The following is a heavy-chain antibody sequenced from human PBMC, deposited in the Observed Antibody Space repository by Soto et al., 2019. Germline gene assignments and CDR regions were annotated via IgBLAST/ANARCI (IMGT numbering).Heavy chain of an antibody. CDR1: GGSVATGGTY. CDR2: IYYTGAA. Sequence: TLSLTCSVSGGSVATGGTYWSWARLLPGKGLQWVGYIYYTGAAYYNPALQSRVTISLDTSENQFSLKLTSVTAADTAVYFCASGTFNTISLDFWRQGRQVTVSS. CDR3: ASGTFNTISLDF. D-gene: IGHD2-2*01. V-gene: IGHV4-31*03. J-gene: IGHJ4*02.